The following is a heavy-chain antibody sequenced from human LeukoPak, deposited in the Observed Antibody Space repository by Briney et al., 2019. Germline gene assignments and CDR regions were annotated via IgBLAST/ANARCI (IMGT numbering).Heavy chain of an antibody. V-gene: IGHV5-51*01. CDR1: GYIFTRSW. CDR3: ARSDLWFGDV. J-gene: IGHJ4*02. CDR2: IYPADSDT. Sequence: GEPLKISCQVSGYIFTRSWIAWVRQMPGKGLEWMGIIYPADSDTKYSPSFQGQVTISADKSTSTAHLQWNSLKASDTAMYYCARSDLWFGDVWGQGTLVTVSS. D-gene: IGHD3-10*01.